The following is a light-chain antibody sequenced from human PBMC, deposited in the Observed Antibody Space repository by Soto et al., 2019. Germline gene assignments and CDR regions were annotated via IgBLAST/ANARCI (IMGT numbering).Light chain of an antibody. J-gene: IGLJ3*02. CDR2: EVR. CDR1: MRDDGAYNL. Sequence: QSALTQTASVYGSAGQSITISCSGTMRDDGAYNLVSGYQQHPGTAPKLIIYEVRNRPSGISSRFYGSRSGNTASLTISGLQAEDEGYYYCSAYTARSTLVFGGGTKLTVL. V-gene: IGLV2-14*01. CDR3: SAYTARSTLV.